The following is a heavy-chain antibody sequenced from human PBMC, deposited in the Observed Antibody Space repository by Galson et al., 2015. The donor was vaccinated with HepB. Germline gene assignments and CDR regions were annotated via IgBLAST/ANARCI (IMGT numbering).Heavy chain of an antibody. D-gene: IGHD6-19*01. V-gene: IGHV1-2*04. CDR2: INPNSGGT. Sequence: SVKVSCKASGYTFTGYYMHWVRQAPGQGLEWMGWINPNSGGTNYAQKFQGWVTMTRDTSISTAYMELSRLRSDDTAVYYCARERDLGYSSGWPLSYYGMDVWGQGTTVTVSS. J-gene: IGHJ6*02. CDR1: GYTFTGYY. CDR3: ARERDLGYSSGWPLSYYGMDV.